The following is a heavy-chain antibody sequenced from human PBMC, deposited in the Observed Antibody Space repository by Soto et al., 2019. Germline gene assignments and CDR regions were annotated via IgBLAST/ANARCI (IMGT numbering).Heavy chain of an antibody. CDR2: ISAYNGNT. V-gene: IGHV1-18*01. CDR1: GYTFTSYG. J-gene: IGHJ6*02. Sequence: QVQLVQSGAEVKKPGASVKVSCKASGYTFTSYGISWVRQAPGQGLEWMGWISAYNGNTNYAQKLQGRVTMTTDTSTSTAYMELRSLRSDDTAVYYCARDGDYGDYAVVGDYYYGMDVWGQGTTVTVSS. D-gene: IGHD4-17*01. CDR3: ARDGDYGDYAVVGDYYYGMDV.